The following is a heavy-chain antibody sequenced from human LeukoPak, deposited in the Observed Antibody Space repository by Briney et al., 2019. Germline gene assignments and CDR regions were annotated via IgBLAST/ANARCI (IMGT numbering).Heavy chain of an antibody. J-gene: IGHJ4*02. CDR3: ASRSSSSSVDY. CDR2: INSDGSST. D-gene: IGHD6-6*01. CDR1: GFTFSSYW. V-gene: IGHV3-74*01. Sequence: PGGSLRLSCAASGFTFSSYWMHWVRQAPGKGLVWVSRINSDGSSTSYADSVKGRFTISRDNAKNTLYLQMNSLRAKDTAVYYCASRSSSSSVDYWGQGTLVTVSS.